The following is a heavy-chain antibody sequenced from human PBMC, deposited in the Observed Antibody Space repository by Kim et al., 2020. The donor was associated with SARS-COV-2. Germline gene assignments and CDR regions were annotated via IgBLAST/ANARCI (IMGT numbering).Heavy chain of an antibody. J-gene: IGHJ6*02. D-gene: IGHD3-10*01. Sequence: SETLSLTCAVYGGSFSGYYWSWIRQPPGKGLEWIGEINHSGSTNYNPSLKSRVTISVDTSKNQFSLKLSSVTAADTAVYYCAREVKVRGVIIEPVLRYYYYGMDVWGQGTTVTVSS. CDR1: GGSFSGYY. CDR3: AREVKVRGVIIEPVLRYYYYGMDV. V-gene: IGHV4-34*01. CDR2: INHSGST.